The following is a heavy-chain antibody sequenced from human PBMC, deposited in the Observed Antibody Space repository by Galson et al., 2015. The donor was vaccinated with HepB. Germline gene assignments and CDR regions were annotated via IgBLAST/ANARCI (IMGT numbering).Heavy chain of an antibody. Sequence: SLRLSCAASGFTFSSYGMHWVRQAPGKGLEWVAVISYDGSNKYYADSVKGRFTISRDNSKNTLYLQMNSLRAEDTAVYYCAKGAYCGGDCYSGIDYWGQGTLVTVSS. V-gene: IGHV3-30*18. D-gene: IGHD2-21*02. CDR2: ISYDGSNK. CDR1: GFTFSSYG. J-gene: IGHJ4*02. CDR3: AKGAYCGGDCYSGIDY.